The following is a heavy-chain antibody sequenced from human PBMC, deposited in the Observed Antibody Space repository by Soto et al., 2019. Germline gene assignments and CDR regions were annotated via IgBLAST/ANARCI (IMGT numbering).Heavy chain of an antibody. D-gene: IGHD2-2*01. V-gene: IGHV3-23*01. CDR3: AKVRGRCTSTSCYRFDY. J-gene: IGHJ4*02. CDR2: MSGSGGST. CDR1: GFTFSSYA. Sequence: EVQLLESGGGLVQPGGSLRLSCAASGFTFSSYAMSWVRQAPGKGLEWVSAMSGSGGSTYYADSVKGRFTISRDNSKNTLYLQMNSLRAQHTAVDYCAKVRGRCTSTSCYRFDYWGQGTLVTVSS.